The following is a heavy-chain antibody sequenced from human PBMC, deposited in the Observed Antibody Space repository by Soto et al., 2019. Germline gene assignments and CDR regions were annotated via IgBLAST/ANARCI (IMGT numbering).Heavy chain of an antibody. CDR1: GFNFGEHA. CDR3: TRLPPHPRPAFDI. J-gene: IGHJ4*02. V-gene: IGHV3-49*04. CDR2: IRSKRYGGTA. D-gene: IGHD2-2*01. Sequence: EAQLVESGGGLVRPGRSLRLSCTSSGFNFGEHAINWVRQAPGRGLEWVGFIRSKRYGGTAEYATSVKGRISISRDDSQMIAYLEMDSLKTDDSAVYYCTRLPPHPRPAFDIWGQGTLVTVSS.